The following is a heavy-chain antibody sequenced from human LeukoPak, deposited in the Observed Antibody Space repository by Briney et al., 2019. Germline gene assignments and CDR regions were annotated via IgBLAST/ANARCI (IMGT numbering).Heavy chain of an antibody. D-gene: IGHD3-22*01. J-gene: IGHJ4*02. V-gene: IGHV3-21*01. CDR2: ISSSSSYI. Sequence: PGGSLRLSCAASGFTFSSYSMNWVRQAPGKGLEWVSSISSSSSYIYYADPVKGRFTISRDNAKNSLYLQMNSLRAEDTAVYYCARDYDSSGYYYDVGGSFDYWGQGTLVTVSS. CDR1: GFTFSSYS. CDR3: ARDYDSSGYYYDVGGSFDY.